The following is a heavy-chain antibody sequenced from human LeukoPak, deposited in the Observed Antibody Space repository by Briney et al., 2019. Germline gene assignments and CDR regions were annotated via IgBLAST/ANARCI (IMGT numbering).Heavy chain of an antibody. CDR3: ARGLRMGRDAFDI. V-gene: IGHV4-59*01. J-gene: IGHJ3*02. Sequence: PSETLSLTCTVSGGSISSYYWSWIRQPPGKGLDWIGYIYYTGSTTYNPSLKSRVTISVDTSKNQFSLKLSSVTAADTAVYYCARGLRMGRDAFDIWGQGTMVTVSS. CDR2: IYYTGST. D-gene: IGHD3-16*01. CDR1: GGSISSYY.